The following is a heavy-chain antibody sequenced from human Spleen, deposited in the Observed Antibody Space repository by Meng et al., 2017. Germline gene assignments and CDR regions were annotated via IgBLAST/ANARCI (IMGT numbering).Heavy chain of an antibody. CDR3: ATEGSSWPYYFDH. CDR2: ILPNFAIT. Sequence: ELVVQRGAGVKKPGSWVWVSCKPSGDTFINDAIIWVRPAPGQGLEWMGGILPNFAITHYAQKFQGRVTITADKSTSTAYMELSSLKFEDTAVYYCATEGSSWPYYFDHWGQGTLVTVSS. V-gene: IGHV1-69*17. J-gene: IGHJ4*02. D-gene: IGHD6-13*01. CDR1: GDTFINDA.